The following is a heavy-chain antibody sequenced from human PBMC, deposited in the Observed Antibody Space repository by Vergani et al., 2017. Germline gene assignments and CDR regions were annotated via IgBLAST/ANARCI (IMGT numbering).Heavy chain of an antibody. CDR2: IYYSGST. D-gene: IGHD2-15*01. CDR1: GGSISSSSYY. CDR3: ARRVLEGYCSGGSCYRNSGNWFDP. V-gene: IGHV4-39*01. J-gene: IGHJ5*02. Sequence: QLQLQESGPGLVKPSEPLSLTCTVSGGSISSSSYYWGWIRQPPGKGLEWIGSIYYSGSTYYNPSLKSRVTISVDTSKNQFSLKLSSVTAADTAVYYCARRVLEGYCSGGSCYRNSGNWFDPWGQGTLVTVSS.